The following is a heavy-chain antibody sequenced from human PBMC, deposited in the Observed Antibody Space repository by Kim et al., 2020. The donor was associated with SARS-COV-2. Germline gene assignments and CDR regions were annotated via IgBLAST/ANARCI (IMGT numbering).Heavy chain of an antibody. V-gene: IGHV3-11*01. CDR3: AREPSN. Sequence: GGSLRLSCAASGFSFSDYYMSWIRQAPGKGLEWVAYINRDGSYINYVDSVNGRFTISKDNTKKSLYLQMNSLTPEDTAVYYCAREPSNWGQVTLDTGSS. CDR1: GFSFSDYY. J-gene: IGHJ4*02. CDR2: INRDGSYI.